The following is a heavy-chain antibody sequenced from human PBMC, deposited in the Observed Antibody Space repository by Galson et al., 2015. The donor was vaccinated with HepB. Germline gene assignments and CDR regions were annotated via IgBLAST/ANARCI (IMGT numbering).Heavy chain of an antibody. Sequence: SLRLSCAASGFTFSSYTMSWVRQAPGKGLEWVSYISSSSSTIYYADSVKGRFTISRDNAKNSLYLEMNSLSAEDTAVYYCARAGSSDGSCYSFDYWGQETL. J-gene: IGHJ4*02. CDR1: GFTFSSYT. D-gene: IGHD2-15*01. CDR3: ARAGSSDGSCYSFDY. CDR2: ISSSSSTI. V-gene: IGHV3-48*01.